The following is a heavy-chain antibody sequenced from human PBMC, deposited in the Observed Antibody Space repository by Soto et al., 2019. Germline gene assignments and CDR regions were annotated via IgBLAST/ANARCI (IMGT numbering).Heavy chain of an antibody. CDR3: AGHVPAANIGLGSFDY. CDR2: ISGSGGST. Sequence: GGSLRLSCAASGFTFSSYAMSWVRQAPGKGLEWVSAISGSGGSTYYADSVKGRFTISRDNSKNTLYLQMNSLRAEDTAVYYCAGHVPAANIGLGSFDYWGQGTLVTVSS. CDR1: GFTFSSYA. D-gene: IGHD2-2*01. V-gene: IGHV3-23*01. J-gene: IGHJ4*02.